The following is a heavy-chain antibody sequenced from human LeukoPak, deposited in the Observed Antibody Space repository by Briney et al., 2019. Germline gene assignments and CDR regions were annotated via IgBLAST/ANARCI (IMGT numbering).Heavy chain of an antibody. D-gene: IGHD3-22*01. J-gene: IGHJ4*02. CDR1: GFSFSTYA. CDR3: AKAVYDSSGSFDF. Sequence: GGSLRLSCAASGFSFSTYAMTWVRRAPGKGLEWVSGISGSGGSPYYADSVKGRFTISRDTSKDTLYLQMNSLRAEDTAVYYCAKAVYDSSGSFDFWGQGTLVTVSS. CDR2: ISGSGGSP. V-gene: IGHV3-23*01.